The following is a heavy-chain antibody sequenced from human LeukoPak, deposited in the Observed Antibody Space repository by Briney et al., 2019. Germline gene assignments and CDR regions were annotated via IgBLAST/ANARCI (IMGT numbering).Heavy chain of an antibody. CDR2: IYTRGST. V-gene: IGHV4-61*02. D-gene: IGHD6-13*01. CDR3: ARSRAAAGTLYYFDY. J-gene: IGHJ4*02. Sequence: SQTLSLTCTVSGGSISSGSYYWSWIRQPAGKGLEWIGRIYTRGSTNYNPSLKSRVTISVDTSKNQFSLKLTSVTAADTAVYYCARSRAAAGTLYYFDYWGQGTLVTVSS. CDR1: GGSISSGSYY.